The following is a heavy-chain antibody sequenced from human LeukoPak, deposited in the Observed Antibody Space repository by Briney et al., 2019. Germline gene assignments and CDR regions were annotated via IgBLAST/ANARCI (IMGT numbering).Heavy chain of an antibody. J-gene: IGHJ6*03. Sequence: GESLKISCKGSGYSFTSYWIGWVRQMPGQGLEWMGIIYPDDSNTIYGPSFQGQVTISADKSINTAYLECSSLKASDTAIYYCARQGAAGKYYYYYMDVWGRGTTVTVSS. V-gene: IGHV5-51*01. CDR3: ARQGAAGKYYYYYMDV. D-gene: IGHD6-13*01. CDR1: GYSFTSYW. CDR2: IYPDDSNT.